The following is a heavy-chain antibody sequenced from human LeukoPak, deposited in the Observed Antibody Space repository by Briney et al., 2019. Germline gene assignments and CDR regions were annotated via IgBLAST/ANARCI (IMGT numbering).Heavy chain of an antibody. CDR1: GYTFTELS. V-gene: IGHV1-24*01. CDR3: ATTISAASTLPLNTWFDR. D-gene: IGHD3-3*01. CDR2: FYPEDGGT. J-gene: IGHJ5*02. Sequence: ASVKVSCKVSGYTFTELSMHWVRQAPGQGLEWMGGFYPEDGGTIYAQKFQGRVTMTEDTSTDTAYMELSSLRSEDTAVYYCATTISAASTLPLNTWFDRRGQRALVTVSS.